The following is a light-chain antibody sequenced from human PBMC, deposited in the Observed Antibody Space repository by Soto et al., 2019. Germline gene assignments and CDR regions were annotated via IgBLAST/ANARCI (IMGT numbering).Light chain of an antibody. Sequence: EIVMTQSPATLSVSPGERATISCRASQSVSSNLAWYQQKPGQAPRLLIYGASTRATGIPARFSGSGSGTEFTLTISSLQSEDFAIYYCQQYNNWILTFGGGTKVDIK. CDR1: QSVSSN. CDR2: GAS. V-gene: IGKV3-15*01. CDR3: QQYNNWILT. J-gene: IGKJ4*01.